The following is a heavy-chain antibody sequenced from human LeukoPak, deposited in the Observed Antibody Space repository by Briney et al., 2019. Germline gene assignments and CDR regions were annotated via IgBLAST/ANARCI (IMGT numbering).Heavy chain of an antibody. J-gene: IGHJ3*02. Sequence: GGSLRLSCAASGFTFRRLAMTWVRQAPGKGLEWVATISASGAYYADPVRGRFTISRDNSRNTLDLEMNSLRVEDTALYYCAKEPISSDDAFDIWGQGTMVTVYS. CDR2: ISASGA. D-gene: IGHD3-22*01. V-gene: IGHV3-23*01. CDR3: AKEPISSDDAFDI. CDR1: GFTFRRLA.